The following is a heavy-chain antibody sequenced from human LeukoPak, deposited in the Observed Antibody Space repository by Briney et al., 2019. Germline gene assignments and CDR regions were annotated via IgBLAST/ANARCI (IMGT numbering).Heavy chain of an antibody. J-gene: IGHJ3*02. CDR3: AKDAPYYYDSSRRFYFDI. D-gene: IGHD3-22*01. CDR1: GFTFSSYA. CDR2: ISGSGGST. Sequence: GGSLRLSCAASGFTFSSYAMSWVRQAPGKGLEWVSAISGSGGSTYYADSVKGRFTISRDNSKNTLYMQMNSLRAADTAVYYCAKDAPYYYDSSRRFYFDIWGQGTMVTVSS. V-gene: IGHV3-23*01.